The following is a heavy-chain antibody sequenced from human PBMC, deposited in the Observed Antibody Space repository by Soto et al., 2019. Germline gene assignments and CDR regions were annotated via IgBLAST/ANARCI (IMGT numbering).Heavy chain of an antibody. Sequence: SVKVSCKASGGTFSSYTISWVRQAPGQGLEWMGRIIPILGIANYAQKFQGRVTITADKSTSTAYMELSSLRSEDTAVYYCARGGYYGSAHAYDIWGQGTMVTVS. CDR3: ARGGYYGSAHAYDI. D-gene: IGHD3-10*01. V-gene: IGHV1-69*02. J-gene: IGHJ3*02. CDR1: GGTFSSYT. CDR2: IIPILGIA.